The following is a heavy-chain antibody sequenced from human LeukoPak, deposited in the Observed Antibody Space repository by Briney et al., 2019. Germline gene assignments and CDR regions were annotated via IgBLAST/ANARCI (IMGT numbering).Heavy chain of an antibody. CDR3: ARGRRTSQYYYDSTTYFDY. V-gene: IGHV1-8*01. CDR2: MNPNSGNT. J-gene: IGHJ4*02. CDR1: GYTFTDYY. D-gene: IGHD3-22*01. Sequence: ASVKVSCKASGYTFTDYYMHWVRQAPGQGLEWMGWMNPNSGNTGYAQKFQGRVTMTRNTSISTAYMELSSLRSEDTAVYYCARGRRTSQYYYDSTTYFDYWGQGTLVTVSS.